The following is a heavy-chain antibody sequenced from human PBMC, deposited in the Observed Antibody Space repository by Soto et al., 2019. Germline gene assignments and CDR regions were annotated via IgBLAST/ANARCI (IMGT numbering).Heavy chain of an antibody. CDR2: IYYSGST. CDR3: ARDRPYDPLTLWSGYPRSSYYYGMDV. D-gene: IGHD3-3*01. Sequence: PSETLSLTCTVSGGSISSGGYYWSWIRQHPGKGLEWIGYIYYSGSTYYNPSLKSRVTISVDTSKNQFSLKLSSVTAADTAVYYCARDRPYDPLTLWSGYPRSSYYYGMDVWGQGTTVTVSS. CDR1: GGSISSGGYY. J-gene: IGHJ6*02. V-gene: IGHV4-31*03.